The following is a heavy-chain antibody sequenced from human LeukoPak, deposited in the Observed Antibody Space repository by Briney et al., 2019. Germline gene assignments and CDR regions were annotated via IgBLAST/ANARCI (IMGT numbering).Heavy chain of an antibody. J-gene: IGHJ4*02. D-gene: IGHD5-24*01. CDR3: ARKDGDG. CDR2: IYTSGST. V-gene: IGHV4-61*02. CDR1: GGSISSGSYY. Sequence: NPSQTLSLTCTVSGGSISSGSYYWSWIRQPAGKGLEWIGRIYTSGSTNYNPSLRGRVTISLDTSKNQVSLKLSSVTAADTAMYYCARKDGDGWGQGTLVTVSS.